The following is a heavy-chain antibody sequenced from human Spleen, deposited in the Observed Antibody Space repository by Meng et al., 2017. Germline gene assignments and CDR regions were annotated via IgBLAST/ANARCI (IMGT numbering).Heavy chain of an antibody. CDR2: INPKSGDT. Sequence: ASVKVSCKASGYTFPDYWLHWVRRAPGQGLEWMGRINPKSGDTHYAQRFQGRVTMTGDTSISTAYMELSGLRSDDTAMYYCARGIWASPDYSDYWGQGTLVTVSS. CDR1: GYTFPDYW. CDR3: ARGIWASPDYSDY. V-gene: IGHV1-2*06. J-gene: IGHJ4*02. D-gene: IGHD7-27*01.